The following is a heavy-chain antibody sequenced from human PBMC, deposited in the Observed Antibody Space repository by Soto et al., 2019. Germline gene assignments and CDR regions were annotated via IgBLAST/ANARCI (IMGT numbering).Heavy chain of an antibody. V-gene: IGHV3-21*01. J-gene: IGHJ6*02. Sequence: GGSLRLSCAASGFTFSSYIMNWVRQAPGKGLEWVSSISSSSSYIYYADSVKGRFTISRDNAKNSLYLQMNSLRAEDTAVYYCAVCCSSTSCYGADVWGQGTTVTVSS. CDR2: ISSSSSYI. CDR1: GFTFSSYI. CDR3: AVCCSSTSCYGADV. D-gene: IGHD2-2*01.